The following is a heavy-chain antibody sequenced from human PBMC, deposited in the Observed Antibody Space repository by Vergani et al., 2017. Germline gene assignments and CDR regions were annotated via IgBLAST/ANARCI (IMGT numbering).Heavy chain of an antibody. CDR3: ATKSCGTPGCQIGYFRE. D-gene: IGHD1-1*01. CDR1: GFTSSYYC. CDR2: ISYDVTQK. J-gene: IGHJ1*01. Sequence: QVHLVESGGGVVQPGRSLRLSCVVSGFTSSYYCMHWVRQAPGKGLEWVAVISYDVTQKYYADSVKGRFTIRRDNSKSTLYLQMNRLRNEDTAVYYCATKSCGTPGCQIGYFREWGQGTLVTVSS. V-gene: IGHV3-30*03.